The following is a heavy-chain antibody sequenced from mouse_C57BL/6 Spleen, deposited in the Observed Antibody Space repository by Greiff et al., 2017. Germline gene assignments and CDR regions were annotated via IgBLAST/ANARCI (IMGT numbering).Heavy chain of an antibody. D-gene: IGHD3-2*02. Sequence: DQLQQPGAELVKPGASVKMSCKASGYTFTSYWITWVKQRPGQGLEWIGDIYPGSGSTNYNEKFKSKATLTVDTSSSTAYMQLSSLTSEDSAVYYCARGGDSSGYDYWGQGTTLTVSS. CDR1: GYTFTSYW. J-gene: IGHJ2*01. CDR3: ARGGDSSGYDY. V-gene: IGHV1-55*01. CDR2: IYPGSGST.